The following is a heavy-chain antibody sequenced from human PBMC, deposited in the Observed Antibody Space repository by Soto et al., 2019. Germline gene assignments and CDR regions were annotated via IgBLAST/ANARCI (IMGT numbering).Heavy chain of an antibody. CDR1: GYTFTGYY. CDR3: AREHGTYQLQKLDYYYGMDV. Sequence: ASVKVSCKASGYTFTGYYMHWVRQAPGQGLEWMGWINPNSGGTNYAQKFQGRVTMTRDTSISTAYMELSRLRSDDTAVYYCAREHGTYQLQKLDYYYGMDVWGQGTTVTVSS. J-gene: IGHJ6*02. V-gene: IGHV1-2*02. D-gene: IGHD2-2*01. CDR2: INPNSGGT.